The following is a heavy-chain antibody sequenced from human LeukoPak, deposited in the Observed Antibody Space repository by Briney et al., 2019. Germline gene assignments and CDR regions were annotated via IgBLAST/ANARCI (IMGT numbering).Heavy chain of an antibody. CDR3: ARPKYSSSWYFDS. CDR2: IYYSGST. Sequence: PSETLSLTCTVSGGSISSSSYYWGWIRQPPGKGLEWIGSIYYSGSTYYNPSLKSRVTMSVDTSKNQFSLKVSSVTAADTAFYYCARPKYSSSWYFDSWGQGTLVTVSS. V-gene: IGHV4-39*07. J-gene: IGHJ4*02. D-gene: IGHD6-13*01. CDR1: GGSISSSSYY.